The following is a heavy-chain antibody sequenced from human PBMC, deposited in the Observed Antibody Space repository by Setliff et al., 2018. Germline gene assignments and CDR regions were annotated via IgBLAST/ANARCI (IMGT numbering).Heavy chain of an antibody. D-gene: IGHD2-8*01. J-gene: IGHJ4*02. CDR1: GYTFSNYG. Sequence: ASVKVSCKASGYTFSNYGITWVRQAPGQGLEWMGWISAYTGNTKFAQKFQGRVTMTTDTSTSTAYLELRSLTSDDTAVYYCLKLVRYCTTTACQGASGAEFWGQGTLVTVSS. V-gene: IGHV1-18*01. CDR2: ISAYTGNT. CDR3: LKLVRYCTTTACQGASGAEF.